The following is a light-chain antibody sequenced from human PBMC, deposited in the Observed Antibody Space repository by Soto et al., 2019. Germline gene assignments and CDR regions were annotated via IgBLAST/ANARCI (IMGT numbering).Light chain of an antibody. CDR1: QKIASVY. Sequence: EIVLTQSPGTLSLSPGDTAALSCRATQKIASVYLAWYQHKPGQAPRLLIHGASSRATGIPDRFSGSGSGTDFTLTRSRLEAEDFAVYYCQRGSTFGQGTKLEF. J-gene: IGKJ2*01. CDR3: QRGST. CDR2: GAS. V-gene: IGKV3-20*01.